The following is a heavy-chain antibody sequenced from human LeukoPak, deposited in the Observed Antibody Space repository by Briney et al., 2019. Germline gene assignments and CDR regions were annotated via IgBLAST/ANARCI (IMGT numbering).Heavy chain of an antibody. CDR1: GGSISSGSYY. CDR2: IYTSGST. Sequence: PSQTLSLTCTVSGGSISSGSYYWSWIRQPAGKGLEWIGRIYTSGSTNYNPSLTSRVTISVDTSKNQSSLKLSSVTAADTAVYYCARGDYEGPYNWFDPWGQGTLVTVSS. V-gene: IGHV4-61*02. CDR3: ARGDYEGPYNWFDP. J-gene: IGHJ5*02. D-gene: IGHD4-17*01.